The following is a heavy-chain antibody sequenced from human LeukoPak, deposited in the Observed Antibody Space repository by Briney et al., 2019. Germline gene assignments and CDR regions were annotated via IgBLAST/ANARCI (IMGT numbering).Heavy chain of an antibody. V-gene: IGHV3-21*01. CDR3: ARVAPGYYYMDV. D-gene: IGHD5-12*01. CDR1: GFTFSSYS. Sequence: GGSLRLSCAASGFTFSSYSMNWVRQAPGKGLEWVSSISSSSSYIYYADSVKGRFTISRDNAKNSLYLQMNSLRAEDTAVYYCARVAPGYYYMDVWGKGTTVTVSS. CDR2: ISSSSSYI. J-gene: IGHJ6*03.